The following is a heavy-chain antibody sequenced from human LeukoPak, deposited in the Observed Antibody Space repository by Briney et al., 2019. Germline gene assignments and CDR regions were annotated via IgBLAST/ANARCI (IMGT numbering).Heavy chain of an antibody. D-gene: IGHD5-18*01. CDR3: AREMDSYTAMVYTLDY. V-gene: IGHV1-18*04. Sequence: GASMKVSCKASGYTFTSYGISWVRQAPGQGLEWMGWISAYNGNTNYAQKLQGRVTMTTDTSTSTAYMELRSLRSDDTAVYYCAREMDSYTAMVYTLDYWGQGTLVTVSS. CDR1: GYTFTSYG. CDR2: ISAYNGNT. J-gene: IGHJ4*02.